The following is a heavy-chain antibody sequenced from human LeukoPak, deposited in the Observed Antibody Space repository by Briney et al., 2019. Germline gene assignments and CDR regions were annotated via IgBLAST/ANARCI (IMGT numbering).Heavy chain of an antibody. D-gene: IGHD3-10*01. J-gene: IGHJ4*02. CDR1: GGSISSGSYY. Sequence: PSQSLSLTCTVSGGSISSGSYYWSWIRQPAGKGLEWIGRIYTSGGTNYNPSLNNGVTISVDTSKNQFSLKLSSVTAADTAVYYCARWEVHYYGSGSHNYFDYRGQGTLVTVSS. V-gene: IGHV4-61*02. CDR3: ARWEVHYYGSGSHNYFDY. CDR2: IYTSGGT.